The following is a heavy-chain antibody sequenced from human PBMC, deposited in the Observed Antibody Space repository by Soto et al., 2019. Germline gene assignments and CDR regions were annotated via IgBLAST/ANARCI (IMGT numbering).Heavy chain of an antibody. CDR1: GGSISSYD. V-gene: IGHV4-59*08. CDR3: ARHLRGDSDYYYYMDV. J-gene: IGHJ6*03. D-gene: IGHD3-10*01. Sequence: SETLSLTCTVSGGSISSYDWSWIRQPPGKGLEWIGYIYYSGSTNYNPSLKSRVTISVDTSKNQFSLKLSSVTAADTAVYYCARHLRGDSDYYYYMDVWGKGTTVTVSS. CDR2: IYYSGST.